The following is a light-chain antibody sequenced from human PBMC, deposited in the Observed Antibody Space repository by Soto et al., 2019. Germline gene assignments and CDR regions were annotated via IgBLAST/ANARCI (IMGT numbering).Light chain of an antibody. V-gene: IGKV3-20*01. J-gene: IGKJ3*01. CDR1: QSVSSSY. CDR3: QQYGSSPFT. Sequence: EIVLTQSPGTLSLSPGERATLSCRASQSVSSSYLAWYQKKPGQAPRLLFYGASSRATGIPDRFSGSGSGTDFTLTISRLEPEDFAVYYCQQYGSSPFTFGPGTKVDIQ. CDR2: GAS.